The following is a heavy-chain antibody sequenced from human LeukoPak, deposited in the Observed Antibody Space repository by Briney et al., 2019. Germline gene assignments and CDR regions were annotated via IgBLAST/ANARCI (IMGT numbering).Heavy chain of an antibody. CDR3: ARLSGRPFDY. V-gene: IGHV4-34*01. CDR2: INHSGST. Sequence: SETLSLTCAVYGGSFSGYYWSWIRQPPGKGLEWIGEINHSGSTNYNPSLKSRVTIPVDTSKNQFSLKLSSVTAADTAVYYCARLSGRPFDYWGQGTLVTVSS. J-gene: IGHJ4*02. D-gene: IGHD2-15*01. CDR1: GGSFSGYY.